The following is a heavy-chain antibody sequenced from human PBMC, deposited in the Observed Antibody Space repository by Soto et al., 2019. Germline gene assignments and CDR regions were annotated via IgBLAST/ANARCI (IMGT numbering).Heavy chain of an antibody. J-gene: IGHJ5*02. CDR2: ISSSSSYI. V-gene: IGHV3-21*01. D-gene: IGHD6-13*01. CDR1: GFTFSSYS. CDR3: ARTSDSSSWYYDDYGDDETPDWLDP. Sequence: PGGSLRLSCAASGFTFSSYSMNWVRQAPGKGLEWVSSISSSSSYIYYADSVKGRFTISRDNAKNSLYLQMNSLRAEDTAVYYCARTSDSSSWYYDDYGDDETPDWLDPWGQGTLVTVSS.